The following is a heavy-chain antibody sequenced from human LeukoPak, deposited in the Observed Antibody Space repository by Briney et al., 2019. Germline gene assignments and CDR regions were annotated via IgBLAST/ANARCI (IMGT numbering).Heavy chain of an antibody. J-gene: IGHJ6*03. CDR2: LSGSGDTT. D-gene: IGHD1-26*01. Sequence: GGSLRLSCAASGFTFSSYGMSWVRQAPGKGLEWVSALSGSGDTTYYTDSMKGRFTISRDNSKNTLYLQMNSLRAEDTAVYYCAKDAVGATPHYYYMDVWGKGTTVTVSS. CDR3: AKDAVGATPHYYYMDV. V-gene: IGHV3-23*01. CDR1: GFTFSSYG.